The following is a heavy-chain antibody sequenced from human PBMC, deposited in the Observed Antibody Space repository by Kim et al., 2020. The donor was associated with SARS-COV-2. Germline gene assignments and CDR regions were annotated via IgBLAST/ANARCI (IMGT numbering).Heavy chain of an antibody. Sequence: GGSLRLSCEASGFTFSNYWMNWVRQGPGKGLVWVSRINSDGGDTHYADSVKGRFTISRDNAENTLNLQLNSLGVEDTAVYYCARGTFQPGFGPWGQGTLGH. CDR2: INSDGGDT. CDR1: GFTFSNYW. J-gene: IGHJ5*02. CDR3: ARGTFQPGFGP. V-gene: IGHV3-74*01.